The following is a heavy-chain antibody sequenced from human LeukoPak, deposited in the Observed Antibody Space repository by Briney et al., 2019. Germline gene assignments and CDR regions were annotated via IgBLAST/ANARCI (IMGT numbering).Heavy chain of an antibody. Sequence: GGSLRLSCAASGFTFSSYWMSWVRQAPGKGLEWVANIKQDGSEKYYVDSVKGRFTISRDNAKNSLYLQMNSLRAEDTAVYYCARVISSGWYLDYYYYMDVWGKGTTVTISS. D-gene: IGHD6-19*01. CDR2: IKQDGSEK. CDR3: ARVISSGWYLDYYYYMDV. V-gene: IGHV3-7*01. J-gene: IGHJ6*03. CDR1: GFTFSSYW.